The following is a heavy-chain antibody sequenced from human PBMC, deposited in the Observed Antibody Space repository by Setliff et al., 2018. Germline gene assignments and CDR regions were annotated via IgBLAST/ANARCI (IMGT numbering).Heavy chain of an antibody. CDR1: GSAISSGHY. V-gene: IGHV4-38-2*01. CDR2: IYYRGNT. D-gene: IGHD1-1*01. J-gene: IGHJ4*02. Sequence: PSETLSLTCAVSGSAISSGHYWGWIRQPPGKGLEWIGRIYYRGNTYYNTSLESRLTISVDTSKNQFSLKLRSVTAADTAVYYCARTGTYRYFDSWGQGTLVTVSS. CDR3: ARTGTYRYFDS.